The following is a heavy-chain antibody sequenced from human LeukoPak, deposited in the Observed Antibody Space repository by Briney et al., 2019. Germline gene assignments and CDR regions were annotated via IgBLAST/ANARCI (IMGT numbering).Heavy chain of an antibody. D-gene: IGHD3-22*01. Sequence: PSETLSLTCAVYGGSFSGYYWSWIRQPPGKGLEWIGYIYHSGSTYYNPSLKSRVTISVDRSKNQFSLKLSSVTAADTAVYYCARRHPGRGYYDSSGYPAYFDYWGQGTLVTVSS. CDR1: GGSFSGYY. J-gene: IGHJ4*02. CDR2: IYHSGST. V-gene: IGHV4-30-2*01. CDR3: ARRHPGRGYYDSSGYPAYFDY.